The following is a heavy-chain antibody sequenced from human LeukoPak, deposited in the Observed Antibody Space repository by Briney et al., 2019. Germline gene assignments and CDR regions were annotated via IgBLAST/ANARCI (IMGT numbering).Heavy chain of an antibody. D-gene: IGHD5-18*01. CDR1: GGTFSSYA. V-gene: IGHV1-69*13. J-gene: IGHJ4*02. CDR3: ARELQHGYSYGI. CDR2: IIPIFGTA. Sequence: SVKVSCKASGGTFSSYAISWVRQAPGQGLEWMGGIIPIFGTANYAQKLQGRVTITADESTSTAYMELSSLRSEDTAVYYCARELQHGYSYGIWGQGTLVTVSS.